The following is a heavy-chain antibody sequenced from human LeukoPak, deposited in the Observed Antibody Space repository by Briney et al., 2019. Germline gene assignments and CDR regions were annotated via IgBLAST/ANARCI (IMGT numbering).Heavy chain of an antibody. CDR1: GFTLASSA. J-gene: IGHJ5*02. Sequence: SVKVSCKASGFTLASSAMQWVRQARGQRLEWIGWIVIGSGNTNYAQKFQERVTITRDMSTNTAYMELNSLRSEDTAVYYCAAALAGEQWLGGLFDPWGQGTLVTVSS. D-gene: IGHD6-19*01. CDR3: AAALAGEQWLGGLFDP. CDR2: IVIGSGNT. V-gene: IGHV1-58*02.